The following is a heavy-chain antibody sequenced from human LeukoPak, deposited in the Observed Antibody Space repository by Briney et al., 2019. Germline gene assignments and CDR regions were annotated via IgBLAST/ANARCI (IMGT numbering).Heavy chain of an antibody. V-gene: IGHV1-2*02. CDR3: AREDLDIAAAGTGDY. D-gene: IGHD6-13*01. J-gene: IGHJ4*02. CDR1: GYTFTRYY. Sequence: ASVKVSCKASGYTFTRYYMHWVRQAPGQGLEWMGWINPNSGGTNYAQKFQGRVTMTRDTSISTAYMELSRLRSDDTAVYYCAREDLDIAAAGTGDYWGQGTLVTVSS. CDR2: INPNSGGT.